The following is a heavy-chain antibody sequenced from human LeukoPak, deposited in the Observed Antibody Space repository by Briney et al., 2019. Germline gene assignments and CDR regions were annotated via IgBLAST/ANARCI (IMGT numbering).Heavy chain of an antibody. CDR1: GGSISSYY. J-gene: IGHJ6*02. D-gene: IGHD6-13*01. Sequence: SETLSLTCTVSGGSISSYYWSWIRQPPGKGLEWIGYIYYSGSTNYNPSLKSRVTISVDTSKNQFSLKLSSVTAADTAVYYCARLPLAAAGRGYYYYYGMDVWGQGTTVTVFS. CDR3: ARLPLAAAGRGYYYYYGMDV. V-gene: IGHV4-59*08. CDR2: IYYSGST.